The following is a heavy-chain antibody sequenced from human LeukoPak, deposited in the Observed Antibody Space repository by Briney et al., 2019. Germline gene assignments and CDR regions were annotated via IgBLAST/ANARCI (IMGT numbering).Heavy chain of an antibody. D-gene: IGHD4-17*01. V-gene: IGHV1-18*04. CDR2: ISTYNGNT. Sequence: GASVKVSCTASGYTFTCYGISWVRQATGQGLDWMGWISTYNGNTNYAQKLQGRVTMTTDTYTSTAYMELRSLRSDDTAVYYCAREINDYGDYGESDYWGQGTLVTVSS. CDR3: AREINDYGDYGESDY. J-gene: IGHJ4*02. CDR1: GYTFTCYG.